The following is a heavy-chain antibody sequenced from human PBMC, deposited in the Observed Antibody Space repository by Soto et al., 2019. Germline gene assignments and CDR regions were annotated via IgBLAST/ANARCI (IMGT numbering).Heavy chain of an antibody. CDR1: GYTFTGYY. J-gene: IGHJ6*02. Sequence: GASVKVSCKASGYTFTGYYMHWVRQAPGQGLEWMGIINPSGGSTSYAQKFQGRVTMTRDTSTSTVYMELSSLRSEDTAVYYCARVGRFDDSSGYYYYYGMDVWGQGTTVTVSS. D-gene: IGHD3-22*01. CDR2: INPSGGST. V-gene: IGHV1-46*01. CDR3: ARVGRFDDSSGYYYYYGMDV.